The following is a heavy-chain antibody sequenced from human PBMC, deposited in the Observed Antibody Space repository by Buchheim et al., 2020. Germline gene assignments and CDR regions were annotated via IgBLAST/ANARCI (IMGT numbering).Heavy chain of an antibody. CDR1: GFTFSSYA. Sequence: EVQLLESGGGLVQPGGSLRLSCAASGFTFSSYAMSWVRQAPGKGLEWVSAISGSGGSTYYADSVKGRFTISRDNSKNTLYLQMNSLRAEDTAVYYYARTNTVTTARINWFDPWGQGTL. J-gene: IGHJ5*02. D-gene: IGHD4-17*01. CDR2: ISGSGGST. V-gene: IGHV3-23*01. CDR3: ARTNTVTTARINWFDP.